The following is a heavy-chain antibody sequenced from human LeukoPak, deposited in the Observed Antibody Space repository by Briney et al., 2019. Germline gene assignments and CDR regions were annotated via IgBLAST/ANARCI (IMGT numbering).Heavy chain of an antibody. CDR1: GGSISSSSYY. D-gene: IGHD5-24*01. J-gene: IGHJ4*02. V-gene: IGHV4-39*07. CDR2: IYYSGST. CDR3: ARDHRWLQSGCDY. Sequence: SETLSLTCTVSGGSISSSSYYWGWIRQPPGKGLEWIGSIYYSGSTYYNPSLKSRVTISVDTSKNQFSLKLSSVTAADTAVYYCARDHRWLQSGCDYWGQGTLVTVSS.